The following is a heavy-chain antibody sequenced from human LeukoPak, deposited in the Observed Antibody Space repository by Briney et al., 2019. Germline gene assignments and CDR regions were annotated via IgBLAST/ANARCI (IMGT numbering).Heavy chain of an antibody. V-gene: IGHV3-21*01. Sequence: GGSLRLSCAASGFTFSSYSMDWVRQAPGKGLEWVSSISSSSSYIYYADSVKGRFTISRDNAKNSLHLQMNSLRAEDTAVYYCASEWELLSGCDYWGQGTLVTVSS. D-gene: IGHD1-26*01. J-gene: IGHJ4*02. CDR2: ISSSSSYI. CDR3: ASEWELLSGCDY. CDR1: GFTFSSYS.